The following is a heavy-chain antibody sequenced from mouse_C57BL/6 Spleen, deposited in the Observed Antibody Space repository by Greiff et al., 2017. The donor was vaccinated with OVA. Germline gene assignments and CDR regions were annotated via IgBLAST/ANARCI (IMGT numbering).Heavy chain of an antibody. V-gene: IGHV10-1*01. Sequence: EVQRVESGGGLVQPKGSLKLSCAASGFSFNTYAMNWVRQAPGKGLEWVARIRSKSNNYATYYADSVKDRFTISRDDSESMLYLQMNNLKTEDTAMYYCVRQRRRDYYAMDYWGQGTSVTVSS. CDR2: IRSKSNNYAT. CDR3: VRQRRRDYYAMDY. J-gene: IGHJ4*01. CDR1: GFSFNTYA.